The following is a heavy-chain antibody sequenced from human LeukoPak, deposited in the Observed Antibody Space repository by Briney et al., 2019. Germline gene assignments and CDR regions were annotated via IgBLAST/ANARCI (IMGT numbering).Heavy chain of an antibody. V-gene: IGHV3-74*01. Sequence: AGGSLRLSCKASGFTFSSYWMHWVRQAPGKGLVWVSRVSSNGGYTNYADSVKGRFTISRDNARNTLYLQMNSLRAEDTAVYYCARAQGSYNVLYFDRWGQGTLVTVSS. CDR1: GFTFSSYW. CDR3: ARAQGSYNVLYFDR. D-gene: IGHD5-24*01. CDR2: VSSNGGYT. J-gene: IGHJ4*02.